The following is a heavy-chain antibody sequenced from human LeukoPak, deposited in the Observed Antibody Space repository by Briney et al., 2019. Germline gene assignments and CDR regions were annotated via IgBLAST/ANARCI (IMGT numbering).Heavy chain of an antibody. CDR2: TYYRSKWYN. D-gene: IGHD1-14*01. J-gene: IGHJ6*02. CDR3: XXGIPTGXXXXVHYYYYGMDV. CDR1: GDSVSSNSAA. V-gene: IGHV6-1*01. Sequence: SQTLSLTCAISGDSVSSNSAAWNWIRQSPSRGLEWLGRTYYRSKWYNDFAVSVKSRMTINPDTAKNQFSLHLNSVTPEDTAVYFXXXGIPTGXXXXVHYYYYGMDVWGQGTTVTVSS.